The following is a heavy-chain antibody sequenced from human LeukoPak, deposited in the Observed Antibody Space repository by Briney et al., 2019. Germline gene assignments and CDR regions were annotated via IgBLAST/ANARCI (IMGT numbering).Heavy chain of an antibody. CDR3: ARQREGSGSYFDYYYYMDV. CDR2: IYIGDSDT. CDR1: GYSFTNYW. Sequence: GESLKISCKGSGYSFTNYWIGWVRQMPGKGLEWMGIIYIGDSDTRYSPSFQGQVTISADKSISTAYLQWSSLKASDTAMYYCARQREGSGSYFDYYYYMDVWGKGTTVTVSS. V-gene: IGHV5-51*01. D-gene: IGHD1-26*01. J-gene: IGHJ6*03.